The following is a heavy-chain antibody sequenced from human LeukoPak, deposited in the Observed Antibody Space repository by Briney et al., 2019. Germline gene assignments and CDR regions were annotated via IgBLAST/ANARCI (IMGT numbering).Heavy chain of an antibody. D-gene: IGHD3-9*01. J-gene: IGHJ5*02. Sequence: PSETLSLTCAVYGGSFSGYYWSWIRQPPGKGLEWIGEINHSGSTNYNPSLKSRVTISVDTSKNQFSLKLSPVTAADTAVYYCARGSDWLLHYTNWFDPWGQGTLVTVSS. CDR3: ARGSDWLLHYTNWFDP. CDR1: GGSFSGYY. V-gene: IGHV4-34*01. CDR2: INHSGST.